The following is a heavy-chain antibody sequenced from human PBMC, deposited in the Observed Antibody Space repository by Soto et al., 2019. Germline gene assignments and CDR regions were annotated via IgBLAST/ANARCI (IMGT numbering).Heavy chain of an antibody. D-gene: IGHD6-6*01. CDR1: GFTFSSYS. CDR3: ARHIAARTVACMDV. V-gene: IGHV3-30-3*01. Sequence: GGSLRLSCAASGFTFSSYSMHWVRQAPGKGLEWVAFISYDGSNKYYADSVKGRFTISRDNSKNTLNLQMNSLRAEDTAEYYCARHIAARTVACMDVWGQGTTVTVSS. CDR2: ISYDGSNK. J-gene: IGHJ6*02.